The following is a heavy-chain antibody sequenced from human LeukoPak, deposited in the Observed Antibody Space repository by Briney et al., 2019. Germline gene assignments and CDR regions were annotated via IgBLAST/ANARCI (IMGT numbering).Heavy chain of an antibody. CDR1: GFTFSSYA. CDR2: ISYDGSNK. J-gene: IGHJ4*02. Sequence: PGGSLRLSCAASGFTFSSYAMHWVRQAPGKGLEWVAVISYDGSNKYYADSVKGRFTISRDNSKNTLYLQMNSLRAEDTAVYYCAKTGQLEYFDYWGQGTLVTVSS. V-gene: IGHV3-30*18. CDR3: AKTGQLEYFDY. D-gene: IGHD6-13*01.